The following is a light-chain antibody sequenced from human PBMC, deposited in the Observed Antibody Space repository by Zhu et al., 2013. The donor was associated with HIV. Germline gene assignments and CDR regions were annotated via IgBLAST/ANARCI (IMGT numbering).Light chain of an antibody. V-gene: IGKV3-15*01. CDR1: RTVGHN. Sequence: EILMTQSPPIVSVSPGETVTLSCWASRTVGHNLAWYQQRPDQAPRLLIYNASTRASGVPVRVRGSGSGTEFTLTLASLQSEDLAIYYCQHYGSSPLVIFGPGTRVDF. CDR2: NAS. J-gene: IGKJ3*01. CDR3: QHYGSSPLVI.